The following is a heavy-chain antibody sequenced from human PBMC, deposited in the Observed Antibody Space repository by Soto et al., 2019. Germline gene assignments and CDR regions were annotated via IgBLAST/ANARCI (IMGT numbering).Heavy chain of an antibody. J-gene: IGHJ6*03. CDR3: ARDRKYQLKGYYYYMDV. Sequence: PGGSLRVSCAASGFTFSSYWMSWVRQDPGKGLEWVANIKQDGSEKYYVDSVKGRFTISRDNAKNSLYLQMNSLRAEDTAVYYCARDRKYQLKGYYYYMDVWGKGTTVTVSS. D-gene: IGHD2-2*01. CDR1: GFTFSSYW. V-gene: IGHV3-7*01. CDR2: IKQDGSEK.